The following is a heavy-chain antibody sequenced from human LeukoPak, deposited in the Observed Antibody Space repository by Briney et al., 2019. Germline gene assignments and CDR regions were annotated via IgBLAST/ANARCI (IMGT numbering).Heavy chain of an antibody. Sequence: PGGSLRLSCAASGFTFSSYEMNWVRQAPGKGLEWVSYISSSGSTIYYADSVKGRFTISRDNAKNSLYLQMNSLRAEDTAVYYCAYGTVTTVFHYWGRGTLVTVSS. V-gene: IGHV3-48*03. CDR3: AYGTVTTVFHY. J-gene: IGHJ4*02. D-gene: IGHD4-17*01. CDR2: ISSSGSTI. CDR1: GFTFSSYE.